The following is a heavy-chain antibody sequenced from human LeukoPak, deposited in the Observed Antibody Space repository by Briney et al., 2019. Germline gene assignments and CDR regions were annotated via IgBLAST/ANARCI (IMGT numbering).Heavy chain of an antibody. CDR3: ARYATVTTSRQDAFDI. V-gene: IGHV1-2*02. J-gene: IGHJ3*02. Sequence: ASVKVSCKASGYTFTGYYMHWVRQAPGQGLEWMGWINPNSGGTNYAQKFQGRVTMTRDTSISTAYMELSRLRSDDTAVYCRARYATVTTSRQDAFDIWGQGTMVTVSS. D-gene: IGHD4-17*01. CDR2: INPNSGGT. CDR1: GYTFTGYY.